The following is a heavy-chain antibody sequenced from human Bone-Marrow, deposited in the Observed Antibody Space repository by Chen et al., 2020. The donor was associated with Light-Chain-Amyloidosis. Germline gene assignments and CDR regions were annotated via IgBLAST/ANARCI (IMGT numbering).Heavy chain of an antibody. CDR2: IYPDHSDA. D-gene: IGHD5-12*01. CDR1: GYTFPNYW. J-gene: IGHJ4*02. Sequence: EVQLEQSGPEVKKPGESLKISCKGSGYTFPNYWIGWVRQMPGKGLEWMGVIYPDHSDARYSPSFEGQVTISAGKSITTAYRQWRSLKASDTARYYCARRRDGYNFDYWGQGALVTVSS. V-gene: IGHV5-51*01. CDR3: ARRRDGYNFDY.